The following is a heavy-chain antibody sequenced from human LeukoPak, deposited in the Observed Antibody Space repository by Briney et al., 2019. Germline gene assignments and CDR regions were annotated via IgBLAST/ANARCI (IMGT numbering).Heavy chain of an antibody. D-gene: IGHD4-23*01. J-gene: IGHJ4*02. CDR1: GFPFSHYA. CDR2: IWYDGSNK. V-gene: IGHV3-33*08. CDR3: ARGRGADYGGNSGYFDY. Sequence: PGGSLRLSCAGSGFPFSHYAMHWVRQAPGKGLEWVAVIWYDGSNKYYADSVKGRFTISRDNPKDTLYVQMNSLRAEDTAVYYCARGRGADYGGNSGYFDYWGQGTLVTVSS.